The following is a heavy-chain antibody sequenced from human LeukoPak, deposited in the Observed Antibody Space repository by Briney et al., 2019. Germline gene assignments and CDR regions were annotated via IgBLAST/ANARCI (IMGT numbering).Heavy chain of an antibody. CDR3: ARDITPGIYNYYYYYYMDV. V-gene: IGHV4-59*12. Sequence: SETLSLTCTVSGGSISTFYWNWIRQSPGKGLEWIGYISVGGANNYNPSLKSRVTMSVDTSKNQFSLKLSSVTAADTAVYYCARDITPGIYNYYYYYYMDVWGKGTTVTISS. D-gene: IGHD3-10*01. CDR1: GGSISTFY. CDR2: ISVGGAN. J-gene: IGHJ6*03.